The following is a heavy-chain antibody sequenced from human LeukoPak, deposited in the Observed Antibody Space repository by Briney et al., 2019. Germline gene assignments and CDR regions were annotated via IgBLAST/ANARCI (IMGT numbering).Heavy chain of an antibody. Sequence: TGGSLRLSCAASGFTFSSYSMNWVRQAPGKGLEWVSYISSSRSLIYYADSVKGRFTISRDNAKDSLYLQMNSLRAEDTSVYYCARGAQWELQRHFDYWGLGTLVTVSS. J-gene: IGHJ4*02. CDR2: ISSSRSLI. D-gene: IGHD1-26*01. CDR1: GFTFSSYS. V-gene: IGHV3-48*04. CDR3: ARGAQWELQRHFDY.